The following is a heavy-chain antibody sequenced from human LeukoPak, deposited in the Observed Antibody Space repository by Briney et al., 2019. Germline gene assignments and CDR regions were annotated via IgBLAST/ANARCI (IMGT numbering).Heavy chain of an antibody. CDR3: ARAGDLTAIGWFDP. J-gene: IGHJ5*02. Sequence: ASVKVSCKASGYTFTSYGISWVRQVPGQGLEWMGWISAYNGNTNYAQKLQGRVTMTTDTSTSTAYMELRSLRSDDTAVYYCARAGDLTAIGWFDPWGQGTLVTVSS. CDR1: GYTFTSYG. D-gene: IGHD2-21*02. CDR2: ISAYNGNT. V-gene: IGHV1-18*01.